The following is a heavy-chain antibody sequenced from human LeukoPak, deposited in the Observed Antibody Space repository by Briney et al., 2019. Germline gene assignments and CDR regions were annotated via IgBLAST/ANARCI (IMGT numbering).Heavy chain of an antibody. V-gene: IGHV3-43D*03. D-gene: IGHD2-15*01. CDR2: ISWEGGST. Sequence: GGSLRLSCAASGFTFDDYAMHWVRQAPGKGLEWISLISWEGGSTYYADSVKGRFTISRDKSKNSLYLQMNSLRSEDTALYYCAKDGVVAALGDNWFDPWGQGTLVTVSS. J-gene: IGHJ5*02. CDR1: GFTFDDYA. CDR3: AKDGVVAALGDNWFDP.